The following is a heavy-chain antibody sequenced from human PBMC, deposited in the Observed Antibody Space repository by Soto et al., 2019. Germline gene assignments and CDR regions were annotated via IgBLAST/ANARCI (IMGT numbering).Heavy chain of an antibody. J-gene: IGHJ5*02. V-gene: IGHV1-69*13. CDR1: GGTFSSYV. CDR3: AISVREGEYCTGGRGYSERESWFDP. D-gene: IGHD2-15*01. Sequence: SVKVSCKSSGGTFSSYVITWVRQAPGQGLEWMGGSIPIFGTPKYAQKFQGRVTITADESTNTAYLELSSLRFEDTAMYYCAISVREGEYCTGGRGYSERESWFDPWGQGTLVTVSS. CDR2: SIPIFGTP.